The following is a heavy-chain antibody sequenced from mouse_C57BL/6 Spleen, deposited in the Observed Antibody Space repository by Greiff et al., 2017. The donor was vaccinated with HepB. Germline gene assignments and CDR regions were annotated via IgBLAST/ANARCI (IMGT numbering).Heavy chain of an antibody. CDR3: ARHQRGY. Sequence: EVNVVESGGDLVKPGGSLKLSCAASGFTFSSYGMSWVRQTPDKRLEWVATISSGGSYTYYPDSVKGRFTISRDNAKNTLYLQMSSLKSEDTAMYYCARHQRGYWGQGTSLTVSS. J-gene: IGHJ2*02. CDR2: ISSGGSYT. V-gene: IGHV5-6*01. CDR1: GFTFSSYG.